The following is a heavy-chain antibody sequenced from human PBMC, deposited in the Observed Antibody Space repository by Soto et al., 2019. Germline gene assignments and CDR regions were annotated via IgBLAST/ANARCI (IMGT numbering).Heavy chain of an antibody. CDR2: INPSGGST. CDR3: ARGMNDIVVVVAATWIFDY. J-gene: IGHJ4*02. Sequence: ASVKVSCKASGYTFTSYYMHWVRQAPGQGLEWMGIINPSGGSTSYAQKFQGRVTMTRDTSTSTVYMELSSLRSEDTAMYYCARGMNDIVVVVAATWIFDYWGQGTLVTVSS. V-gene: IGHV1-46*01. D-gene: IGHD2-15*01. CDR1: GYTFTSYY.